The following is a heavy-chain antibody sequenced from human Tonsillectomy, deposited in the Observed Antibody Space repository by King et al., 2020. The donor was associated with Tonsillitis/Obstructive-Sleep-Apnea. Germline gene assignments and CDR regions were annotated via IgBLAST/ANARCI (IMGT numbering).Heavy chain of an antibody. CDR2: IWYNGSNK. J-gene: IGHJ6*02. V-gene: IGHV3-33*01. D-gene: IGHD2-8*02. CDR3: AREPISQTGGDGMDG. CDR1: GFTFSSYG. Sequence: VQLVESGGGVVQPGRSLRLSCAASGFTFSSYGMHWVRQAPGKGLEWVAVIWYNGSNKYYADSVKGRFTISRDNSKNTLYLQMNSLRAEDTAEYYCAREPISQTGGDGMDGGGQGTTVTVSS.